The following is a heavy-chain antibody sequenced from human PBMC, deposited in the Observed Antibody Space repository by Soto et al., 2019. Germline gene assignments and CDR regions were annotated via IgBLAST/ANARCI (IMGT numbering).Heavy chain of an antibody. V-gene: IGHV3-49*03. Sequence: PGGSLRLSCTASGFTFGDYAMSWFRQAPGKGLEWVGFIRSKAYGGTTEYAASVKDRFTISRDDSKSIAYLQMNSLKTEDTAVYYCTRDYEEMATIPYYYGMDVWGQGTTVTVSS. D-gene: IGHD5-12*01. CDR3: TRDYEEMATIPYYYGMDV. CDR2: IRSKAYGGTT. CDR1: GFTFGDYA. J-gene: IGHJ6*02.